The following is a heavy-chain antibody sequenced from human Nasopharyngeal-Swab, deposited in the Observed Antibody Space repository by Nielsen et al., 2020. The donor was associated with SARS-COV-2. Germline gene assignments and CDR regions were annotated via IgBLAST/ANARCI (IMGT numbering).Heavy chain of an antibody. Sequence: SVKVSCKASGGTFSSYAISWVRQAPGQGLEWMGRIIPILDIANYAQKFQGRVTITADKSTSTAYMELSSLRSEDTAVYYCARGSYYYDSSGYYLDYWGQGTLVTVSS. CDR1: GGTFSSYA. D-gene: IGHD3-22*01. V-gene: IGHV1-69*04. CDR3: ARGSYYYDSSGYYLDY. J-gene: IGHJ4*02. CDR2: IIPILDIA.